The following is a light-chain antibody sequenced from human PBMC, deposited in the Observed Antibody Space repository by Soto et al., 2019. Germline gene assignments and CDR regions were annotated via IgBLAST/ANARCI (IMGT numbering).Light chain of an antibody. J-gene: IGKJ2*01. V-gene: IGKV1-39*01. Sequence: DIQMTQSPSSLSASVGDRVTITCRASQSISSYLNWYQQKPGKAPKLLIYAASSLQSGVPSRFSGSGSGTDFTSTISSLQPEDFAPYYCQQSYSTPYTVGQETKLEIK. CDR3: QQSYSTPYT. CDR2: AAS. CDR1: QSISSY.